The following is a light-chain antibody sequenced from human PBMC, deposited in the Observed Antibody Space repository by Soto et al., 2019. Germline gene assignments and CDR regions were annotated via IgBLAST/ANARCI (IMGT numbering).Light chain of an antibody. CDR1: QTISGW. V-gene: IGKV1-5*01. J-gene: IGKJ1*01. CDR2: DAS. CDR3: LQYNGYYRT. Sequence: DIPVTQSPSTLSASVGATVTITCRASQTISGWLAWYQQRPGKAPNLLIFDASTLESGVPSRFSGSGSGTTFTLTISSLQSDDFATYYCLQYNGYYRTFGQGTKVDIK.